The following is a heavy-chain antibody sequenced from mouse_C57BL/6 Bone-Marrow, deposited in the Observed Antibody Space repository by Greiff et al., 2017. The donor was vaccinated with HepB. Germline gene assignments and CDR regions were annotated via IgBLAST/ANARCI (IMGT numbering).Heavy chain of an antibody. D-gene: IGHD4-1*01. V-gene: IGHV1-4*01. Sequence: ESGAELARPGASVKMSCKASGYTFTSYTMHWVKQRPGQGLEWIGYINPSSGYTKYNQKFKDKATLTADKSSSTAYMQLSSLTSEDSAVYYCARWGANWGYFDVWGTGTTVTVSS. CDR2: INPSSGYT. J-gene: IGHJ1*03. CDR1: GYTFTSYT. CDR3: ARWGANWGYFDV.